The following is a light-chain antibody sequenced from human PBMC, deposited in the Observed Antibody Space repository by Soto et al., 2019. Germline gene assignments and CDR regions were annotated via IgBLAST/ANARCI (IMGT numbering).Light chain of an antibody. CDR3: QQYNSYSYT. CDR2: DAS. CDR1: QSISSW. Sequence: DIQMTQSPSTLSASVWDRVTITCRASQSISSWLAWYQQKPGKAPKLLIYDASSLGSGVPSRFSGSGSGTEFTLTISSLQPDDFATYYCQQYNSYSYTFGQGTRLEIK. J-gene: IGKJ5*01. V-gene: IGKV1-5*01.